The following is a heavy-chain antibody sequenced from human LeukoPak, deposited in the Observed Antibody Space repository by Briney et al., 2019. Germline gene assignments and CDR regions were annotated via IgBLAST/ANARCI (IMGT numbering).Heavy chain of an antibody. Sequence: SETLSLTCAVSGYSISSGYYGAWIRQPPEKGLEWIWSIYHSGSTLYNSSIKSRVTISVDTSNNQLSLKLSSVTAADTAVYYCARRVRYCSGGNCLNWFDPWGQGTLVTVSS. CDR1: GYSISSGYY. CDR2: IYHSGST. V-gene: IGHV4-38-2*01. CDR3: ARRVRYCSGGNCLNWFDP. D-gene: IGHD2-15*01. J-gene: IGHJ5*02.